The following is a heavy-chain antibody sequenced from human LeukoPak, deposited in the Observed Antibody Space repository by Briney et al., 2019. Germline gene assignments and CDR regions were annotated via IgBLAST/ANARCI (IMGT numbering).Heavy chain of an antibody. CDR3: AKGDGIAVAGDAFDI. V-gene: IGHV3-30*02. J-gene: IGHJ3*02. CDR1: GFIFRSYG. D-gene: IGHD6-19*01. Sequence: GGSLRLSCAASGFIFRSYGMHWVRQAPGKGLEWVAGIRYDGSNKYYVDSVKGRFTISRDNSKNTLYLQMNSLRAEDTAVYYCAKGDGIAVAGDAFDIWGQGTMVTISS. CDR2: IRYDGSNK.